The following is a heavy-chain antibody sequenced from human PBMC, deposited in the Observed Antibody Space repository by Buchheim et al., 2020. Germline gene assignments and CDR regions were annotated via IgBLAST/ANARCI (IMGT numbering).Heavy chain of an antibody. Sequence: QVQLVESGGGVVQPGGSLRLSCAPSGFRFSSYAMHWVRQAPGKGLEWVAVISHDGSYQYYVESVRGRFTISRDNWKNTLFLQRNSLRADDTAVYYCVRDFSPSGYLYGMDVWGQGTT. CDR1: GFRFSSYA. D-gene: IGHD3-3*01. CDR3: VRDFSPSGYLYGMDV. V-gene: IGHV3-30*03. J-gene: IGHJ6*02. CDR2: ISHDGSYQ.